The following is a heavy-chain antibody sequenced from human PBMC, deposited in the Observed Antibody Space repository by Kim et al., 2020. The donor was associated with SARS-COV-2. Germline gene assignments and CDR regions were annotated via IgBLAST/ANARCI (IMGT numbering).Heavy chain of an antibody. Sequence: ASVKVSCKASGYTFTSYGMSWVRQAPGQGLEWMGWISAYNGNTKYAQKLKGRVHMTTDTSTSTAYMELRSLRSDDTAVYYCARDFWDTSPERRGVMVNYGMDVCGPGTTVTVSS. CDR3: ARDFWDTSPERRGVMVNYGMDV. D-gene: IGHD3-10*01. CDR2: ISAYNGNT. V-gene: IGHV1-18*01. CDR1: GYTFTSYG. J-gene: IGHJ6*02.